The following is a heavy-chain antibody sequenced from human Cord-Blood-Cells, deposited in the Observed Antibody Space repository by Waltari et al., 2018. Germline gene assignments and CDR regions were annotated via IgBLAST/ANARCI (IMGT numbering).Heavy chain of an antibody. J-gene: IGHJ6*02. CDR3: ARQKDPSPFYYYYYGMDV. Sequence: QVQLVQSGAEVKKPGASVKVSCKASGYTFTSYDINWVRQATGQGLEWMGWKNPNSGKTGYAQKFQGRVTMTRNTSISTAYMELSSLRSEDTAVYYCARQKDPSPFYYYYYGMDVWGQGTTVTVSS. CDR1: GYTFTSYD. CDR2: KNPNSGKT. V-gene: IGHV1-8*01.